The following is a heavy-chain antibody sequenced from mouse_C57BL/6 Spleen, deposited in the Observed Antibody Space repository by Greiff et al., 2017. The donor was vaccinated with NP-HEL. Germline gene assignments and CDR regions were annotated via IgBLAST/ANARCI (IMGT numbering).Heavy chain of an antibody. CDR2: ISSGSSTI. CDR1: GFTFSDYG. D-gene: IGHD1-1*01. J-gene: IGHJ2*01. CDR3: ATSFITTVVDY. V-gene: IGHV5-17*01. Sequence: EVNLVESGGGLVKPGGSLKLSCAASGFTFSDYGMHWVRQAPEKGLEWVAYISSGSSTIYYADTVKGRFTISRDNAKNTLFLQMTSLRSEDTAMYYCATSFITTVVDYWGQGTTLTVSS.